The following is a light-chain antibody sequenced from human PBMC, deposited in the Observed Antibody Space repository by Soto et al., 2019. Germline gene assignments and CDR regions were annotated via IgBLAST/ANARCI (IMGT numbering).Light chain of an antibody. CDR3: QQRKIYLRP. V-gene: IGKV1-5*01. Sequence: SPNDMAGSEGDSITITCRASQSVSSRLAWYQQKPGKAPRLLIYGASTRENGIPARFGGSGSGTEFTLTISDVQPEDFALYYCQQRKIYLRPFCHGAKVAIK. J-gene: IGKJ1*01. CDR2: GAS. CDR1: QSVSSR.